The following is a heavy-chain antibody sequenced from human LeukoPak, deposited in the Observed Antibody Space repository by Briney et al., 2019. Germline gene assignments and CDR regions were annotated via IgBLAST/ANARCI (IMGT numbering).Heavy chain of an antibody. CDR1: GGSISSYY. J-gene: IGHJ4*02. V-gene: IGHV4-59*01. D-gene: IGHD5-18*01. Sequence: SETLSLTCTVSGGSISSYYWSWIRQPPGKGLAWIGYIYYSGSTNYNPSLKSRVTISVDTSKNQFSLKLSSVTAADTAVYYCARVRTAMVIVYWGQGTLVTVSS. CDR3: ARVRTAMVIVY. CDR2: IYYSGST.